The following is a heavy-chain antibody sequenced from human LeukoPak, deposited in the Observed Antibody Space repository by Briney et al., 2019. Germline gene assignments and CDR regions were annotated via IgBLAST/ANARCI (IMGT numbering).Heavy chain of an antibody. D-gene: IGHD2-2*01. Sequence: GGSLRLSCAASAFTFSSYAMHWVRQAPGNGLEWVAVISYDGSNKYYADSVKGRFTISRDNSKNTMYMQMNSLRAEDTAVYYCARGGDIVVVPAAIGWFDPWGQGTLVTVSS. V-gene: IGHV3-30-3*01. CDR2: ISYDGSNK. CDR3: ARGGDIVVVPAAIGWFDP. CDR1: AFTFSSYA. J-gene: IGHJ5*02.